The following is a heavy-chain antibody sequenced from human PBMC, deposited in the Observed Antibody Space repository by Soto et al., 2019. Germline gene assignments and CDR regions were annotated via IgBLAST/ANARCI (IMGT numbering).Heavy chain of an antibody. CDR3: ARLSNTAMGRAFDI. V-gene: IGHV1-2*04. CDR2: INPNSGGT. CDR1: GYTFTGYY. Sequence: GASVKVSCKASGYTFTGYYIHWVRQAPGQGLEWMGWINPNSGGTNYAQKFQGWVTMTRDTSISTAYMELSRLRSDDTAVYYCARLSNTAMGRAFDIWGQGTMITVSS. J-gene: IGHJ3*02. D-gene: IGHD5-18*01.